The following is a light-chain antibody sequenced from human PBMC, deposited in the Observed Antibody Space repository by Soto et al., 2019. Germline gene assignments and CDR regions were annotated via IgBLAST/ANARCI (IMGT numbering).Light chain of an antibody. J-gene: IGKJ1*01. V-gene: IGKV1-17*03. CDR3: LQHKSYPRT. Sequence: DIQMTQSPSDMSASVGDRVTITCRASQDISNFLVWFQQRPGKVPKRLMYSATRLGSGVPSRFSGSGSGTEFTLTISSLQPEDFATYYCLQHKSYPRTFGQGTKVDIK. CDR1: QDISNF. CDR2: SAT.